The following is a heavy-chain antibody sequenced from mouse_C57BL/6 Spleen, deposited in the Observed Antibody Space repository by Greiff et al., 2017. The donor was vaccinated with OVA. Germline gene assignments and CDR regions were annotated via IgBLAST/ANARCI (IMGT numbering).Heavy chain of an antibody. V-gene: IGHV5-4*01. CDR2: ISDGGSYT. J-gene: IGHJ2*01. Sequence: EVQLVESGGGLVKPGGSLKLSCAASGFTFSSYAMPWVRQTPEKRLEWVATISDGGSYTYYPDNVQGRFTISRDNAKNNLYLQMSHLKSEDTAMYYCAREGAGTYYFDYWGQGTTLTVSS. CDR1: GFTFSSYA. CDR3: AREGAGTYYFDY. D-gene: IGHD4-1*01.